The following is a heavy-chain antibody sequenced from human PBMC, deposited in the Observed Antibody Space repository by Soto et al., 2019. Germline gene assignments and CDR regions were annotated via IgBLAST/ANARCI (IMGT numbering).Heavy chain of an antibody. D-gene: IGHD3-10*01. J-gene: IGHJ5*02. CDR1: GFTXSSNY. V-gene: IGHV3-53*01. CDR2: IYSGGST. CDR3: AKDLRPGLVVPTKSGFDP. Sequence: GGSLRLSCAASGFTXSSNYMSWVRQAPGKGLEWVSVIYSGGSTYYADSVKGRFTISRDNSKNTLYLQMTNLRAEDAAIYFCAKDLRPGLVVPTKSGFDPWGQGTRVTVSS.